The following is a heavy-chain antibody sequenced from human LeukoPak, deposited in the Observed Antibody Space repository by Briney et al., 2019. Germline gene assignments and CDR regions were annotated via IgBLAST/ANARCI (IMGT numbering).Heavy chain of an antibody. D-gene: IGHD4-11*01. CDR3: ATLGPTEYFVY. V-gene: IGHV3-53*01. CDR1: GFTVSSNH. CDR2: IYSGGTT. J-gene: IGHJ4*02. Sequence: GGSLRLSCAASGFTVSSNHMSWVRPAPGKGREWVSVIYSGGTTYYADSVKGRFTISRDNSKSTLYLQMNSLRAEDTAVYYCATLGPTEYFVYWGQGTLVTVSS.